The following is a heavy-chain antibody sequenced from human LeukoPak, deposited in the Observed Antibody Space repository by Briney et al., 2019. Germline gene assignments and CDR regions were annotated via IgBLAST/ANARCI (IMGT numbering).Heavy chain of an antibody. CDR1: GYTFTTYG. J-gene: IGHJ4*02. V-gene: IGHV1-18*01. CDR2: ISGYDGNT. D-gene: IGHD4-17*01. Sequence: GAAVKDSCKASGYTFTTYGVSWVRQPPGQGLEWMGWISGYDGNTNYAQKLRGRVTMTTDTSTSTAYMDLRSLRSDDTALYYCARTVTTSSYYFDYWGQGTLVTVPS. CDR3: ARTVTTSSYYFDY.